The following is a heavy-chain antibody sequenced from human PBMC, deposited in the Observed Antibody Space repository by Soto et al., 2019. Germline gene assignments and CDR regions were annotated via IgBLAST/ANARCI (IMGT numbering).Heavy chain of an antibody. CDR3: ARDLQDIVVVPAAIWVGCFDY. CDR1: GFTFSSYA. CDR2: ISYDGSNK. D-gene: IGHD2-2*01. Sequence: HPGGSLKLSCAASGFTFSSYAMHWVRQAPGKGLEWVAVISYDGSNKYYADSVKGRFTISRDNSKNTLYLQMNSLRAEDTAVYYCARDLQDIVVVPAAIWVGCFDYWGQGTLVTVSS. J-gene: IGHJ4*02. V-gene: IGHV3-30-3*01.